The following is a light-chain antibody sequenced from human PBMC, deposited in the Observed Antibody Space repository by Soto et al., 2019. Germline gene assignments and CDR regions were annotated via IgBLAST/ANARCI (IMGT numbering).Light chain of an antibody. V-gene: IGKV3-15*01. CDR3: QHYNDWPPTWT. CDR1: QSVSSK. CDR2: GAS. J-gene: IGKJ1*01. Sequence: EIVMTQSPATLSVSPGERATLSCRASQSVSSKLAWYQLKPGQAPRVLIYGASTRATGIPDRFSGSGSGTEFALTISSLQSEDFAVYYCQHYNDWPPTWTFGQGTRVEIK.